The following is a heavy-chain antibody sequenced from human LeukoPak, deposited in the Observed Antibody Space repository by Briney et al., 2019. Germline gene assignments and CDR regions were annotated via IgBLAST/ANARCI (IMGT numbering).Heavy chain of an antibody. Sequence: SQTLSLTCTVSGGSISSGGYYWSWIRQHPGKGLEWIGYIYYSGSTYYNPSLKSRVTISVDTFKNQFSLKLRSVTAADTAVYYCARDSGKNYGMDVWAQGTTVTVSS. D-gene: IGHD3-10*01. CDR2: IYYSGST. CDR3: ARDSGKNYGMDV. J-gene: IGHJ6*02. V-gene: IGHV4-31*03. CDR1: GGSISSGGYY.